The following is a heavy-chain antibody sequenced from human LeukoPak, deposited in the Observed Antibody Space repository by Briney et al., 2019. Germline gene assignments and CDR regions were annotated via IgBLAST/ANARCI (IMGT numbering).Heavy chain of an antibody. J-gene: IGHJ4*02. V-gene: IGHV4-34*01. Sequence: SETLSLTCAVYGGSFSGYYWSWIRQPPGKGLEWIGEINHSGSTNYNPSLKSRVTISVDTSKNQFSLKLSSVTAADTAVYYCARGWDGNRYDSSGYYNPFDYWGQGTLVTVS. CDR2: INHSGST. CDR1: GGSFSGYY. CDR3: ARGWDGNRYDSSGYYNPFDY. D-gene: IGHD3-22*01.